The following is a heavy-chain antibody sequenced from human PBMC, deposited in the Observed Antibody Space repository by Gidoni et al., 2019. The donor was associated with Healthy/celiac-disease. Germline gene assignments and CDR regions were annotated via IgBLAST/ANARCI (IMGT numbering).Heavy chain of an antibody. D-gene: IGHD4-17*01. Sequence: EVQLVESGGGLIQPGGSLRLSCAASGFTVSSNYMSWVRQAPGKGLEWVSVIYSGGSTYYADSVKGRFTISRDNSKNTLYLQMNSLRAEDTAVYYCARTSTVVTPEVDYWGQGTLVTVSS. V-gene: IGHV3-53*01. CDR1: GFTVSSNY. CDR2: IYSGGST. J-gene: IGHJ4*02. CDR3: ARTSTVVTPEVDY.